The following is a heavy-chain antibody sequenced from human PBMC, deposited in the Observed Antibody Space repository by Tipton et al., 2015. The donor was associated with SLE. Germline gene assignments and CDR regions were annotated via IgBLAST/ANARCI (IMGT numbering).Heavy chain of an antibody. CDR3: ARGRWFDP. J-gene: IGHJ5*02. CDR1: GGSFSGYY. Sequence: TLSLTCAVYGGSFSGYYWSWIRQPPGKGLEWIGEINHSGSTNYNPSLKSRVTISVDTSKNQFSLKLSSVAAADTAVYYCARGRWFDPWGQGTLVTVSS. V-gene: IGHV4-34*01. CDR2: INHSGST.